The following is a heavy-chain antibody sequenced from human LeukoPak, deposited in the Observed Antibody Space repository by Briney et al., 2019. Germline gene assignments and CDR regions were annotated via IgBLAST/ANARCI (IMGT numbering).Heavy chain of an antibody. Sequence: PSETLSLTCTVSGGSISSSSYYWGWIRQPPGKGLEWIGSIYYSGSTYYNPSLKSRVTISVDTSKNQFSLKLSSVTAADTAVYYCARGGYSGYDFDIWGQGTMVTVSS. CDR2: IYYSGST. V-gene: IGHV4-39*07. D-gene: IGHD5-12*01. J-gene: IGHJ3*02. CDR1: GGSISSSSYY. CDR3: ARGGYSGYDFDI.